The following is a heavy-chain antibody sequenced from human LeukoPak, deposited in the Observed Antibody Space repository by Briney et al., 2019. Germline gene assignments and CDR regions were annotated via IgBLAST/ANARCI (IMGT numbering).Heavy chain of an antibody. CDR3: ARAAAIRDSGWFDP. J-gene: IGHJ5*02. Sequence: SETLSLTCTVSGGSISCHYWSWIRQPPGKGLEWIGYIHYSGSTNYNPSPKSRVTISVDTSKNQFSLKLSSVTAADTAVYYCARAAAIRDSGWFDPWGQGTLVTVSS. V-gene: IGHV4-59*11. CDR2: IHYSGST. CDR1: GGSISCHY. D-gene: IGHD2-21*02.